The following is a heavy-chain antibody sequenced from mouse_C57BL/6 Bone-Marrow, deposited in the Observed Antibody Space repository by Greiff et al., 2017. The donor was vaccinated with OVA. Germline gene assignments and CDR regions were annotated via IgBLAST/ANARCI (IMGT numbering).Heavy chain of an antibody. CDR3: ARQDYGSSYWYFDV. CDR1: GYTFTSYW. J-gene: IGHJ1*03. CDR2: IYPGSGST. Sequence: QVQLQQPGAELVKPGASVKMSCKASGYTFTSYWITWVKQRPGQGLEWIGDIYPGSGSTTYNEKFKSKATLTVDTSSSTAYMQLSSLTSEDSAVYYCARQDYGSSYWYFDVWGTGTTVTVSS. V-gene: IGHV1-55*01. D-gene: IGHD1-1*01.